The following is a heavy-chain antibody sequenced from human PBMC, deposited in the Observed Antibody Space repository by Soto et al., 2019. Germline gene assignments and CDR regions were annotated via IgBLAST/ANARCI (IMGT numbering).Heavy chain of an antibody. CDR2: INYSGSNI. D-gene: IGHD2-21*02. CDR3: ASEALCGADCYFFEY. CDR1: GFTFSNSE. Sequence: XVSLRLSCAASGFTFSNSEMFWVRQAPGKGLEWVSKINYSGSNIYYSKSVKGRFTISRDNAKNSLSLQMNSLTDEDTAIYYCASEALCGADCYFFEYWGPGTLVTVSS. V-gene: IGHV3-48*03. J-gene: IGHJ4*02.